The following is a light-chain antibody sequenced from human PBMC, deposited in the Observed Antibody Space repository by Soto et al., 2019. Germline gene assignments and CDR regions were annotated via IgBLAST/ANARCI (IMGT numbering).Light chain of an antibody. CDR2: GAS. Sequence: EIVMTQSPATLSVSPGERATLSCRASQSVSSNFAWYQQKPGQAPRLLIYGASTRATGIPARFSGSGSGTEFTLTISSLQSEDFAVYYCQQYNNWPPVTVGGGTKVEIK. J-gene: IGKJ4*01. CDR3: QQYNNWPPVT. CDR1: QSVSSN. V-gene: IGKV3-15*01.